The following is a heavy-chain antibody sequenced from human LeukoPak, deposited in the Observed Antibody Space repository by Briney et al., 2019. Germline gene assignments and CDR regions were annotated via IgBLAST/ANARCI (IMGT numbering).Heavy chain of an antibody. Sequence: SETLSLTCTVSGGSISSSSYYWGWIRQPPGKGLEWIGSIYYSGSTYYNPSLKSRVTISVDTSKNQFSLKLSSVTAADTAVYYCARTYSSGWYGGNWFYLWGQGTLVTVSS. CDR3: ARTYSSGWYGGNWFYL. D-gene: IGHD6-19*01. J-gene: IGHJ5*02. V-gene: IGHV4-39*01. CDR2: IYYSGST. CDR1: GGSISSSSYY.